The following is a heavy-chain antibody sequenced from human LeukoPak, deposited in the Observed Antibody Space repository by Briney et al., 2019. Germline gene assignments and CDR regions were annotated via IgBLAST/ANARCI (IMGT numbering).Heavy chain of an antibody. CDR1: GFTFSSYS. V-gene: IGHV3-21*01. CDR3: AKDGTFAEDFSHYYYYYGMDV. Sequence: GGSLRLSCAASGFTFSSYSMNWVRQAPGKGLEWVSSISSSSSYIYYADSVKGRFTISRDNAKNSLYLQMNSLRAEDTAVYYCAKDGTFAEDFSHYYYYYGMDVWGQGTTVIVSS. D-gene: IGHD2/OR15-2a*01. J-gene: IGHJ6*02. CDR2: ISSSSSYI.